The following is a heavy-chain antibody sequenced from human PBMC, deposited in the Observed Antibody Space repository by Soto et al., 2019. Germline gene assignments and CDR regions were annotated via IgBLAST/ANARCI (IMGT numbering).Heavy chain of an antibody. CDR1: GFTFSSFE. CDR3: ARDWYYDSSHDAFDI. V-gene: IGHV3-48*03. D-gene: IGHD3-22*01. J-gene: IGHJ3*02. CDR2: ITSSGSTI. Sequence: GGSLRLSCAAAGFTFSSFEMNWVRQAPGKGLEWVSYITSSGSTIYYADSVKGRFTISRDNAKNSLYLQMSSLRAEDTAVYYCARDWYYDSSHDAFDIWGQGTMVTVSS.